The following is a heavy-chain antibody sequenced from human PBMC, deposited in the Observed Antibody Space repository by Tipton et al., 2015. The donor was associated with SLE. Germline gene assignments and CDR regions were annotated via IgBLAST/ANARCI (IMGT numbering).Heavy chain of an antibody. Sequence: TLSLTCTVSGGSVSSASYYWSWIRQSPGKGLEWIGYIYYSGGTNYNPSLKSRVTITVDTSKNQFSLKLSSVTTADTAVYYCARQDYYYGMDVWGQGTTVTASS. CDR2: IYYSGGT. V-gene: IGHV4-61*01. CDR3: ARQDYYYGMDV. CDR1: GGSVSSASYY. J-gene: IGHJ6*02.